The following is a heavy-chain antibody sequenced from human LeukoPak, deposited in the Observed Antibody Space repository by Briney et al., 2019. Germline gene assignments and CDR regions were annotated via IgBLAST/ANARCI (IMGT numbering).Heavy chain of an antibody. D-gene: IGHD5-12*01. J-gene: IGHJ4*02. V-gene: IGHV4-34*01. CDR1: GGSFSGYY. Sequence: SETLSLTCAVYGGSFSGYYWSWIRQPPGKGLEWIGEINHSGSTKYNPSLKSRITISVATSKNQFSLKLSSVTAADTAVYYCARLIGYSGYDGDYWGQGTLVTVSS. CDR2: INHSGST. CDR3: ARLIGYSGYDGDY.